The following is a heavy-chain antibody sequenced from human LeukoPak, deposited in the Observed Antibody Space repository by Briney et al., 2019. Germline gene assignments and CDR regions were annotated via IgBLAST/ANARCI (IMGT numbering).Heavy chain of an antibody. D-gene: IGHD1-26*01. CDR2: ISGSGGST. CDR3: ARRGRGSYSTAWFDP. V-gene: IGHV3-23*01. CDR1: GFTFSSYA. Sequence: GGSLRLSCAASGFTFSSYAMSWVRQAPGKGLEWVSAISGSGGSTYYADSVKGRFTISRDNSKTTLYLQMNSLRAEDTAVYYCARRGRGSYSTAWFDPWGQGTLVTVSS. J-gene: IGHJ5*02.